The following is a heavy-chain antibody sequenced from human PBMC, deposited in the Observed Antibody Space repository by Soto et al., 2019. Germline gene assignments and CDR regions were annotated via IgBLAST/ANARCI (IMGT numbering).Heavy chain of an antibody. CDR1: GFTYSSYW. Sequence: QPGGSLRLSCAASGFTYSSYWMSWVRQAPGKGLEWVANIKADGSEKYHVDSVKGRFTISRDNSKNTLYLQMNSLRAEDTAVYYCAKSIANSPPYYFDYWGQGTLVTVSS. D-gene: IGHD7-27*01. J-gene: IGHJ4*02. CDR3: AKSIANSPPYYFDY. V-gene: IGHV3-7*03. CDR2: IKADGSEK.